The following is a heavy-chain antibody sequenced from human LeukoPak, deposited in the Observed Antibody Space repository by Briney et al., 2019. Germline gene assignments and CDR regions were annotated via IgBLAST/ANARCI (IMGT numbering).Heavy chain of an antibody. V-gene: IGHV1-69*13. CDR3: ARPGRGYSGYGY. CDR2: IIPIFGTA. Sequence: SVKVSCKASVGTFSSYAISWVRQAPGQGLEWMGGIIPIFGTANYAQKFQGRVTITADESTSTAYMELSSLRSEDTAVYYCARPGRGYSGYGYWGQGTLVTVSS. J-gene: IGHJ4*02. D-gene: IGHD5-12*01. CDR1: VGTFSSYA.